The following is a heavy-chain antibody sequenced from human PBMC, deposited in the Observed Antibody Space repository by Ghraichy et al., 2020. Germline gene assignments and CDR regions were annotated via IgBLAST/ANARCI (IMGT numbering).Heavy chain of an antibody. J-gene: IGHJ1*01. V-gene: IGHV1-18*04. CDR1: GYTFSSYG. D-gene: IGHD6-19*01. CDR2: INAYNGNT. CDR3: ARLRPIGWYAEYFQH. Sequence: ASVKVSCKASGYTFSSYGISWVRQAPGQGLEWMGWINAYNGNTNYAQKLQGRVTLTTDTSTSTAYMELRSLRSDDTAVYFCARLRPIGWYAEYFQHWGQGTLVTVSS.